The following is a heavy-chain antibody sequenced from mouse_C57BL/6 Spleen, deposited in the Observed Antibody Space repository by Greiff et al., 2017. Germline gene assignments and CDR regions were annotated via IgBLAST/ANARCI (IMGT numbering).Heavy chain of an antibody. CDR2: IDPENGDT. J-gene: IGHJ3*01. CDR3: TLRLDAY. V-gene: IGHV14-4*01. Sequence: EVMLVESGAELVRPGASVKLSCTASGFNIKDDYMHWVKQRPEQGLAWIGWIDPENGDTEYASKFQGKATITADTSSNTAYLQLSSLTSEDTAVXYCTLRLDAYWGQGTLVTVSA. D-gene: IGHD1-2*01. CDR1: GFNIKDDY.